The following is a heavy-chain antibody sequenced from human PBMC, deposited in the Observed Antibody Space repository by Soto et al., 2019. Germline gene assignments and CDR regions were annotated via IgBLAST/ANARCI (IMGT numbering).Heavy chain of an antibody. V-gene: IGHV2-5*02. CDR3: AHRLGYSSSLIYFDY. Sequence: SGPTLVYPTQTLTLTCTFSGFSLSTSGVGVGWIRQPPGKALEWLALIYWDDDKRYSPSLKSRLTITKDTSKNQVVLTMTNMDPVDTAIYYCAHRLGYSSSLIYFDYWGQGTLVTVPS. CDR2: IYWDDDK. D-gene: IGHD6-13*01. J-gene: IGHJ4*02. CDR1: GFSLSTSGVG.